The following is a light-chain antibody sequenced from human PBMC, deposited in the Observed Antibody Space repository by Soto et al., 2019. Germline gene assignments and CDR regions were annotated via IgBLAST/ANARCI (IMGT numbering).Light chain of an antibody. CDR3: SSYTSTPTRVV. CDR1: SSDVGGYNH. CDR2: DVS. J-gene: IGLJ2*01. Sequence: QSALTQPASVSGSPGQSISISCTGTSSDVGGYNHVSWYQQDPGKAPKLLIYDVSNRPSGVSSRFSGSKSANTASLTISGLQAEDEADYYCSSYTSTPTRVVFGGGTQLTVL. V-gene: IGLV2-14*01.